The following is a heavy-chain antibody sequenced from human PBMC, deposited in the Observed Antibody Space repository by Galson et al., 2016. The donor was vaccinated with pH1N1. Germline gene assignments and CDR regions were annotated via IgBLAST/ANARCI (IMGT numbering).Heavy chain of an antibody. CDR1: GGSISSSNFY. Sequence: SETLSLTCTVSGGSISSSNFYLGWIRQPPGKGLEWIGSIYYGESTHYNPSHKSRVTMSVDTSKNQFSLKLSSVTAADTAVCYCARPDYVDVDLDAWYFDLWGRGTLVTVSS. V-gene: IGHV4-39*01. D-gene: IGHD4-17*01. CDR2: IYYGEST. CDR3: ARPDYVDVDLDAWYFDL. J-gene: IGHJ2*01.